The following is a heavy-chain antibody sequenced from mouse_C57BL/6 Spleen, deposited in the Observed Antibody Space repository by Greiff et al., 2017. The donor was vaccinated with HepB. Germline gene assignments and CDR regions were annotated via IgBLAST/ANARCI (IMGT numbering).Heavy chain of an antibody. V-gene: IGHV1-81*01. J-gene: IGHJ4*01. CDR3: ARAPKGYYAMDY. CDR1: GYTFTSYG. CDR2: IYPRSGNT. Sequence: QVQLQQSGAELARPGASVKLSCKASGYTFTSYGISWVKQRTGQGLEWIGEIYPRSGNTYYNEKFKGKATLTADKSSSTAYMELRSLTSEDSAVYVCARAPKGYYAMDYWGQGTSVTVSS.